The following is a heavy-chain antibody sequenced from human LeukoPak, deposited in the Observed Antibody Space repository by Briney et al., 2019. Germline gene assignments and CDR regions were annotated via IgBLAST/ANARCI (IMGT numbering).Heavy chain of an antibody. CDR1: GFTFSSYA. D-gene: IGHD3-22*01. V-gene: IGHV3-23*01. CDR3: AKDQAGYYDSSGDQNPAR. Sequence: SGGSLRLSCAASGFTFSSYAMSWVRQAPGKGLERVSGISLDGATTYYAGSVEGRFTISRDNSKNTLYLQMNSLRADDTAVYYCAKDQAGYYDSSGDQNPARGGQGTLVTVSS. CDR2: ISLDGATT. J-gene: IGHJ4*02.